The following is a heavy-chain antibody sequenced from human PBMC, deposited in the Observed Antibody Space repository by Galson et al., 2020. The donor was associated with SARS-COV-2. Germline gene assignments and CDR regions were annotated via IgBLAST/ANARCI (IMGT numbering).Heavy chain of an antibody. CDR2: IFFDGSDK. J-gene: IGHJ4*02. V-gene: IGHV3-33*01. D-gene: IGHD3-22*01. CDR3: ARDGQTSSGGAWDY. CDR1: GFTFSSHA. Sequence: GESLKISCAASGFTFSSHAMHWVRQAPGKGLEWVAQIFFDGSDKYYGDSVKGRFTISRDSSKNTVYLQMNNLRADDTAVYYCARDGQTSSGGAWDYWGQGTLVTVSS.